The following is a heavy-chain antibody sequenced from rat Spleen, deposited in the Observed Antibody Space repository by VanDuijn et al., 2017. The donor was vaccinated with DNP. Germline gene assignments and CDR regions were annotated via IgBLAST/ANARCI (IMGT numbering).Heavy chain of an antibody. J-gene: IGHJ3*01. D-gene: IGHD1-11*01. CDR1: GFTFSDYA. Sequence: EVQLVESGGGLVQPGRSLKLSCAASGFTFSDYAMAWVRQAPKKGLEWVAAISTSGGDTYYRDSVKGRFTISRDYAKSTLYLQMDSLRSGDTATYYWATGVYGGYEDWFAYWGQGTLVTVSS. V-gene: IGHV5-27*01. CDR3: ATGVYGGYEDWFAY. CDR2: ISTSGGDT.